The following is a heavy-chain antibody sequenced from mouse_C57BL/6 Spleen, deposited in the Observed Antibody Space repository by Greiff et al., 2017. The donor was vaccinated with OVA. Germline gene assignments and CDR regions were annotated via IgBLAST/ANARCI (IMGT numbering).Heavy chain of an antibody. Sequence: EVNVVESGGGLVKPGGSLKLSCAASGFTFSSYAMSWVRQTPEKRLEWVATISDGGSYTYYPDNVKGRFTISRDNAKNNLYLQMSHLKSEDTAMYYCARDNYSNYLYYAMDYWGQGTSVTVSS. CDR1: GFTFSSYA. V-gene: IGHV5-4*01. J-gene: IGHJ4*01. CDR3: ARDNYSNYLYYAMDY. CDR2: ISDGGSYT. D-gene: IGHD2-5*01.